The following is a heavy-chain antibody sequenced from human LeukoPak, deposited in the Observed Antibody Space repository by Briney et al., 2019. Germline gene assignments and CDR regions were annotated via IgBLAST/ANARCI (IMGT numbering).Heavy chain of an antibody. CDR2: ISPSGGST. D-gene: IGHD6-13*01. CDR3: ARDLMGIAYRGAFYY. CDR1: GYTFTGYY. V-gene: IGHV1-46*01. J-gene: IGHJ4*02. Sequence: ASVKVSCKASGYTFTGYYMHWVRQAPGQGPEWMGVISPSGGSTTYAQKFRGRVTLTRDMSTSTDYLELSSLRAEDTAVYYCARDLMGIAYRGAFYYWGQGTLVTVSS.